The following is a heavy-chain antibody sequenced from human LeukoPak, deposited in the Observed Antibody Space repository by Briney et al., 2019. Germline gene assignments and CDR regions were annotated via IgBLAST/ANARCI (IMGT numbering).Heavy chain of an antibody. CDR3: AKSESFTVTTAFDY. V-gene: IGHV3-23*01. J-gene: IGHJ4*02. Sequence: GGSLRLSCAASGFTFSSYGMSWVRQAPGKGLEWVSAISGSGGSTYYADSVKGRFTISRDNSKNSLYLQMNSLRAEDTAVYYCAKSESFTVTTAFDYWGQGTLVTVSS. CDR2: ISGSGGST. D-gene: IGHD4-17*01. CDR1: GFTFSSYG.